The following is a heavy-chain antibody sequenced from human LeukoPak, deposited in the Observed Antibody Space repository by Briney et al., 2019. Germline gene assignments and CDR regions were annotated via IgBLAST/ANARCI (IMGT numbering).Heavy chain of an antibody. CDR1: GGSISSYY. D-gene: IGHD7-27*01. CDR2: YASGTT. J-gene: IGHJ4*02. Sequence: PSETLSLTCTVSGGSISSYYWNWIRQPAGKGLEWIGRYASGTTTHNPSLKSQFTMSIDTSKNQISLKLTSVTAADTAVYYCATGDHSFDNWGQGILVTVTP. V-gene: IGHV4-4*07. CDR3: ATGDHSFDN.